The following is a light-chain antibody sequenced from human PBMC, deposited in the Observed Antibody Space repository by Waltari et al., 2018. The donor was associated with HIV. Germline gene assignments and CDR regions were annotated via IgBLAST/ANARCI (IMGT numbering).Light chain of an antibody. CDR3: YSTDSSGNHRV. CDR1: ALPKKY. J-gene: IGLJ2*01. Sequence: SYELTQPPSVSVYPGQTARITCSGDALPKKYDYWYQQKSGQAPGLVISEDSKRPSVIPERFSGSSSGTMATLTISGAQVEDEADYYCYSTDSSGNHRVFGGGTKLTVL. V-gene: IGLV3-10*01. CDR2: EDS.